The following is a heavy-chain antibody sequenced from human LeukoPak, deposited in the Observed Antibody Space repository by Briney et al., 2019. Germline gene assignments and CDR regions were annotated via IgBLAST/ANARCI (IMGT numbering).Heavy chain of an antibody. Sequence: PSQTLSLTCTVSGGSISSGTYYWTWIRQPAGKGLEWIGRIYTSGSTNYNPSLKSRVTISVDTSKNQFSLKLRSVTAADTAVYYCARRLRYFDWLPDNDAFDIWGQGTMVTVSS. CDR1: GGSISSGTYY. CDR3: ARRLRYFDWLPDNDAFDI. CDR2: IYTSGST. D-gene: IGHD3-9*01. V-gene: IGHV4-61*02. J-gene: IGHJ3*02.